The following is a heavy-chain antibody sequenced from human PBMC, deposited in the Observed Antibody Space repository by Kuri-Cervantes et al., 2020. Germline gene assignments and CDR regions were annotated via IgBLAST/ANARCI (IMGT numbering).Heavy chain of an antibody. Sequence: SQTLSLTCAVYGGSFSGYYWSWIRQPPGKGLEWIGEINHRRSTNYIPSLKSRVTISVDTSKNQFSLKLRSVTAADTAVYYCARDRPRYNWNYIDLYYYSMDVWGKGTTVTVSS. D-gene: IGHD1-7*01. V-gene: IGHV4-34*01. J-gene: IGHJ6*03. CDR3: ARDRPRYNWNYIDLYYYSMDV. CDR1: GGSFSGYY. CDR2: INHRRST.